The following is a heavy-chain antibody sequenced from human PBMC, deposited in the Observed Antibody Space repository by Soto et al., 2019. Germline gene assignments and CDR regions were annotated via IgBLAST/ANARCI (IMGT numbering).Heavy chain of an antibody. Sequence: QVQLVESGGGVVQPGRSLRLSCAASGFTFSSYGMHWVRQAPGKGLEWVAVISYDGSNKYYADSVKGRFTISRDNSKNTLYLQMNSLRAEDTAVYYCAKIIDGSGDSGAPTIFDYWGQGTLVTVSS. CDR3: AKIIDGSGDSGAPTIFDY. CDR2: ISYDGSNK. D-gene: IGHD3-22*01. V-gene: IGHV3-30*18. CDR1: GFTFSSYG. J-gene: IGHJ4*02.